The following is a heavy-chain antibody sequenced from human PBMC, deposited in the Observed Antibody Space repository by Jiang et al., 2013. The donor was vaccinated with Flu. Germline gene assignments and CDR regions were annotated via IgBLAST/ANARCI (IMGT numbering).Heavy chain of an antibody. CDR3: ASPAIKGTTVVTHHFDY. CDR2: IIPILGIA. V-gene: IGHV1-69*04. D-gene: IGHD4-23*01. CDR1: GGTFSSYA. J-gene: IGHJ4*02. Sequence: SGAEVKKPGSSVKVSCKASGGTFSSYAISWVRQAPGQGLEWMGRIIPILGIANYAQKFQGRVTITADKSTSTAYMELSSLRSEDTAVYYCASPAIKGTTVVTHHFDYWGQGTLVHRLL.